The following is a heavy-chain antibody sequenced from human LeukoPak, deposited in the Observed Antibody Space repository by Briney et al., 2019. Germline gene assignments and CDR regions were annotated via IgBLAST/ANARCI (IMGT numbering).Heavy chain of an antibody. Sequence: GGSLRLSCAASGFTFSSYGMHWVRQAPSKGLEWVAVISYDGSNKYYADSVKGRFTISRDNSKNTLYLQMNSLRAEDTAVYYCAKELLAGTVDYWGQGTLVTVSS. V-gene: IGHV3-30*18. CDR1: GFTFSSYG. J-gene: IGHJ4*02. CDR3: AKELLAGTVDY. CDR2: ISYDGSNK. D-gene: IGHD6-19*01.